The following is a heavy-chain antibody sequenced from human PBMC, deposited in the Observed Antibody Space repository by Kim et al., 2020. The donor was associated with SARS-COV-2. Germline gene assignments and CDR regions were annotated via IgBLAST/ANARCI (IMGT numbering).Heavy chain of an antibody. V-gene: IGHV4-4*07. Sequence: SETLSLTCSVFGDSISNYYWGWVRQSADKGLEWIGWIYLSGSTVDNPYLTSRVAISVYMSRNKFSLKLRSVTAADTAVHYCASATWFVVGSDPWGQGIL. D-gene: IGHD3-10*01. CDR2: IYLSGST. J-gene: IGHJ5*02. CDR3: ASATWFVVGSDP. CDR1: GDSISNYY.